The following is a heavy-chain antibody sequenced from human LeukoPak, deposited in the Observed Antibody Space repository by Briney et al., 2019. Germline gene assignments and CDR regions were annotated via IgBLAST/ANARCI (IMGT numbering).Heavy chain of an antibody. J-gene: IGHJ4*02. CDR2: IRYDGSNK. D-gene: IGHD6-13*01. V-gene: IGHV3-30*02. Sequence: GGSLRLSCAASGFTFSSYGMHWVRQAPGKGLEWVAFIRYDGSNKYYADSVKGRFTISRDNSKNTLYLQMNSLRAEDTAVYYCARDSSSSWYPDYWGQGTLVTVSS. CDR3: ARDSSSSWYPDY. CDR1: GFTFSSYG.